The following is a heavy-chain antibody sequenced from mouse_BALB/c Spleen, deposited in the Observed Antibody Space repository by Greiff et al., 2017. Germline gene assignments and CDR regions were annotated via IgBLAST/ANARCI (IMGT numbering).Heavy chain of an antibody. J-gene: IGHJ2*01. CDR3: ARGGYGSSYYFDY. V-gene: IGHV14-1*02. CDR2: IDPENGNT. D-gene: IGHD1-1*01. Sequence: EVHLVESGAELVRPGALVKLSCKASGFNIKDYYMHWVKQRPEQGLEWIGWIDPENGNTIYDPKFQGKASITADTSSNTAYLQLSSLTSEDTAVYYCARGGYGSSYYFDYWGQGTTLTVAS. CDR1: GFNIKDYY.